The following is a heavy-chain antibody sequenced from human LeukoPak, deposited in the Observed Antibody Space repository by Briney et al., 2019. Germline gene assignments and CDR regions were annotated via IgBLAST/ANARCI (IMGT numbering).Heavy chain of an antibody. CDR2: IYHSGST. CDR3: ARVTGYRIEDYFDY. D-gene: IGHD6-13*01. Sequence: SETLSLTCTVSGYSISSGYYWGWIRQPPGKGLERIGSIYHSGSTYYNPSLKSRVTISVETSKNEFSLKLRSVTAADTAVYYCARVTGYRIEDYFDYWGQGTLVTVSS. CDR1: GYSISSGYY. V-gene: IGHV4-38-2*02. J-gene: IGHJ4*02.